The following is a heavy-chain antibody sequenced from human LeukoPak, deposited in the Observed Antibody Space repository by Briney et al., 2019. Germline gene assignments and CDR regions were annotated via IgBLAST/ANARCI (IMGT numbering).Heavy chain of an antibody. Sequence: GGSLRLSCAASGFTFSSYDMHWVRQAPGKGLEWVAFIRYDGSNKYYADSVKGRFTISRDNSKNTLYLQMNSLRAEDTAVYYCAKVGWGSVSVGVNYYYMDVWGKGTTVTISS. V-gene: IGHV3-30*02. CDR2: IRYDGSNK. J-gene: IGHJ6*03. D-gene: IGHD7-27*01. CDR3: AKVGWGSVSVGVNYYYMDV. CDR1: GFTFSSYD.